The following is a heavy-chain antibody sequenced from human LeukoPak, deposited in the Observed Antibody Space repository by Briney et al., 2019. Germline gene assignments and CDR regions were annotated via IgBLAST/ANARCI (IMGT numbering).Heavy chain of an antibody. Sequence: PGGSLRLSCAASGFTFSSYAMSWVRQAPGKGLEWVSAISGSGGSTYYADSVKGRFTISRDNSKNTLYLQMNSLRAEDTAVYYCATGEDYQYYFDYWGLGTLVTVSS. CDR3: ATGEDYQYYFDY. J-gene: IGHJ4*02. V-gene: IGHV3-23*01. D-gene: IGHD3-10*01. CDR1: GFTFSSYA. CDR2: ISGSGGST.